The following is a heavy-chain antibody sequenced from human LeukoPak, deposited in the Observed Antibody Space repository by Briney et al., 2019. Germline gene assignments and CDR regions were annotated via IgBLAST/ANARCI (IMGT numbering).Heavy chain of an antibody. CDR3: AREDRYYYDSSGYYQH. D-gene: IGHD3-22*01. CDR2: IIPIFGTA. J-gene: IGHJ1*01. CDR1: GGTFSSYA. V-gene: IGHV1-69*13. Sequence: SVKVSCKASGGTFSSYAISWVRQAPGQGLEWMGGIIPIFGTANYAQKFQGRVTITADESTSTAYMELSSLRSEDTAVYYCAREDRYYYDSSGYYQHWGQGTLVTVSS.